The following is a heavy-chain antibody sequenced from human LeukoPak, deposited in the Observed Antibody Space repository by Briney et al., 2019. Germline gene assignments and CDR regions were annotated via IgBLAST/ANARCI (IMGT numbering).Heavy chain of an antibody. CDR3: ARLGIITAAGSNDY. J-gene: IGHJ4*02. CDR2: ISSSGSTI. V-gene: IGHV3-11*01. D-gene: IGHD6-13*01. Sequence: NPGGSLRLSCAASGFTFRYYYMSWLRQAAGKELEGVSYISSSGSTIYYADSVKGRFTISRDNAKNSLYLQMNSLRAEDTAVYYCARLGIITAAGSNDYWGQGTLVTVSS. CDR1: GFTFRYYY.